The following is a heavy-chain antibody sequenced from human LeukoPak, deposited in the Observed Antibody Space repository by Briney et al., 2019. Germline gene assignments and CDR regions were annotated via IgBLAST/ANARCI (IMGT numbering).Heavy chain of an antibody. CDR2: IYYSGST. D-gene: IGHD6-6*01. CDR3: AKSSDSSGHI. Sequence: SETLSLTCTVSSGSIRSSGYYWGWIRQPPGKGLEWIGSIYYSGSTYYNPSLKSRVTISVDTSKNQFSLKLSSVTAADTAVYYCAKSSDSSGHIWGQGTLVTVPS. CDR1: SGSIRSSGYY. V-gene: IGHV4-39*01. J-gene: IGHJ4*02.